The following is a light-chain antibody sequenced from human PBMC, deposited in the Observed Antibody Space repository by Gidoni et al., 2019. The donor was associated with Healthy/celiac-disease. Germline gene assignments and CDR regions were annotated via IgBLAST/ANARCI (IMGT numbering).Light chain of an antibody. J-gene: IGLJ7*01. CDR2: SNH. Sequence: QSVLTQPPSASGTPGQRVTISCSGSSSNIGSNTVNWYQQLPGTAPKLLIYSNHQRPSGVPARFSGSKSGTSASLAIIGLQSEDEADYYCAAWDDSLNGPVFGGGTQLTVL. CDR1: SSNIGSNT. V-gene: IGLV1-44*01. CDR3: AAWDDSLNGPV.